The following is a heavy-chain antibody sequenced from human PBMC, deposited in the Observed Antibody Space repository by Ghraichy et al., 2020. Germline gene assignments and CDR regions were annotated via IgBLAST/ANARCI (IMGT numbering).Heavy chain of an antibody. J-gene: IGHJ5*02. V-gene: IGHV1-18*01. CDR3: ARDGYSSGWYGTGWFDP. CDR1: GYTFTSYG. D-gene: IGHD6-19*01. CDR2: ISAYNGNT. Sequence: ASVKVSCKASGYTFTSYGISWVRQAPGQGLEWMGWISAYNGNTNYAQKLQGRVTMTTDTSTSTAYMELRSLRSDDTAVYYCARDGYSSGWYGTGWFDPWGQGTLVTVSS.